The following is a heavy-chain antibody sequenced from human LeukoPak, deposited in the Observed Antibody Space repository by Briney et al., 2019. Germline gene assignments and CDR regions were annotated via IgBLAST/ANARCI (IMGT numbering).Heavy chain of an antibody. Sequence: SETLSLTCTVSGGSISSFYWSWIRQPAGKGLECIGRIYISGSTNYNPSLKSRVTMSVDTSKNQFSLKLSSVTAADTAVYYCARGRRDGYKGAYYFDYWGQGTLVTVSS. J-gene: IGHJ4*02. CDR1: GGSISSFY. CDR2: IYISGST. CDR3: ARGRRDGYKGAYYFDY. D-gene: IGHD5-24*01. V-gene: IGHV4-4*07.